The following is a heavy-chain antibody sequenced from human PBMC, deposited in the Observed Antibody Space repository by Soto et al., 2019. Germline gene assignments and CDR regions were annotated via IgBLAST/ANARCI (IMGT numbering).Heavy chain of an antibody. J-gene: IGHJ4*02. V-gene: IGHV4-39*07. CDR2: VYYSGTT. CDR1: GDSINSSTYY. Sequence: SETLSLTCPVSGDSINSSTYYWAWIRQPPGKGLEWLGSVYYSGTTYYNPSLKSRVTISVDTSKNQFSLKLTSVTAADTAVYYCARDKITGLFDYWGQGTLVTVSS. D-gene: IGHD2-8*02. CDR3: ARDKITGLFDY.